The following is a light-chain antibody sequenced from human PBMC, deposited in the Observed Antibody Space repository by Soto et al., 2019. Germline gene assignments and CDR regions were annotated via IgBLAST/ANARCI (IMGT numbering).Light chain of an antibody. J-gene: IGLJ2*01. CDR1: KLGDKY. CDR3: QAWDSSTAV. CDR2: QDS. V-gene: IGLV3-1*01. Sequence: SYELTHPPSVSVSPVQTASITCAGAKLGDKYACWYQQKPGQSPVLVIYQDSKRPSGIPERFSGSNSGNTATLTISGTQAMDEADYYCQAWDSSTAVFGGWTKVTVL.